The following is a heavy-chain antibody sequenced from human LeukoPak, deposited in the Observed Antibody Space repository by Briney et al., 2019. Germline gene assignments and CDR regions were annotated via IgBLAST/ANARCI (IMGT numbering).Heavy chain of an antibody. D-gene: IGHD3-22*01. V-gene: IGHV3-23*01. Sequence: PGGSLRHSCADSAFTFSSYAMSWVRQAPGKGLEWVSGTSTSGGSTHYADSVKGRFTISRDNSKNTLSLQMTSLRAEDTAVYYCATARGCYWGQGTLVTVSS. CDR1: AFTFSSYA. CDR2: TSTSGGST. CDR3: ATARGCY. J-gene: IGHJ4*02.